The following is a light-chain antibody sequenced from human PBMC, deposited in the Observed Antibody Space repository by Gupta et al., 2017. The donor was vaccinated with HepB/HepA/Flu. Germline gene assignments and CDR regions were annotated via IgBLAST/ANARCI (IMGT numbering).Light chain of an antibody. CDR1: STNIGAGYD. CDR2: DNS. J-gene: IGLJ1*01. CDR3: QSYDSSLSAFV. V-gene: IGLV1-40*01. Sequence: QSVLTQPHSVSRAPGQRVPISCTGGSTNIGAGYDVHWYQQLPGTAPKLPIYDNSNRPSGVPDRFSGSKSGTSASLAITGLQAEDEADYYYQSYDSSLSAFVFGTGTKVTVL.